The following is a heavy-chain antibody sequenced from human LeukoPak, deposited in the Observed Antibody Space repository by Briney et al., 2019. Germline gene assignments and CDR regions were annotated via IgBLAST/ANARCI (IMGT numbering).Heavy chain of an antibody. J-gene: IGHJ4*02. V-gene: IGHV3-30*18. CDR1: GFTFRSYG. CDR2: ISYDGSNK. Sequence: PGRSLRLSCAASGFTFRSYGMHWVRQAPGKGLEWVAVISYDGSNKYYADSEKGRFTISRDNSKDTLYLQMNSLRAEDTAVYYCAKTLTTTSHLFDYWGQGTLVTVSS. D-gene: IGHD3-22*01. CDR3: AKTLTTTSHLFDY.